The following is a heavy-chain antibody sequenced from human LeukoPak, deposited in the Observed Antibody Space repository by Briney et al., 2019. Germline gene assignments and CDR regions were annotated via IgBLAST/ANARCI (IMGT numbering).Heavy chain of an antibody. V-gene: IGHV5-51*01. CDR1: GYSFTSYW. D-gene: IGHD6-19*01. CDR2: IYPGDSDT. CDR3: ARHRIAVAAMTAFDI. Sequence: GESLNISCKGSGYSFTSYWIGWVRQMPGKGLEWMGIIYPGDSDTRYSPSFQGQVTISADKSISTAYLQWSSLKASDTAMYYCARHRIAVAAMTAFDIWGQGTMVTVSS. J-gene: IGHJ3*02.